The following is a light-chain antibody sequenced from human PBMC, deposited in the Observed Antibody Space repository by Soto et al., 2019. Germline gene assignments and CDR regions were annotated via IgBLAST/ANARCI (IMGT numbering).Light chain of an antibody. V-gene: IGLV2-8*01. CDR2: EVS. CDR3: GSYARSNHWV. Sequence: QSVLTQPPSASGSPGQSVTISCTGTSSDVGGYNYVSWYQQHPGNAPKHMIYEVSKRPSGVADRFSGSKSGNTAYLTVSGLQAGDEADYYCGSYARSNHWVFGGGTQLTVL. J-gene: IGLJ3*02. CDR1: SSDVGGYNY.